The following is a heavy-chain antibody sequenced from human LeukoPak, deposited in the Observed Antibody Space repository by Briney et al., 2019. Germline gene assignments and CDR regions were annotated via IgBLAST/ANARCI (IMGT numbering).Heavy chain of an antibody. V-gene: IGHV4-38-2*02. D-gene: IGHD2-2*02. CDR2: IYHTGNT. CDR1: GYSITSGYY. Sequence: SETLSLTCSVSGYSITSGYYWGWIRPPPGKGLEWIGSIYHTGNTFYDPSFNRRVTISVDTSKNQFSLSLSSVTAADTAVYYCARYCSSTTCYTRGGDYWGQGTLVTVSS. CDR3: ARYCSSTTCYTRGGDY. J-gene: IGHJ4*02.